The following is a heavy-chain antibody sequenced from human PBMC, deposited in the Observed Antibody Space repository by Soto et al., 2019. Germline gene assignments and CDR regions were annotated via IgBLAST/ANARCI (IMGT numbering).Heavy chain of an antibody. CDR2: FIPVYRTL. Sequence: ASVKVSCKASGGSFGKSAINWVRETPGQGLEWLGGFIPVYRTLNYAQKFQGRVTITADESTGTAYMTLSSLASDDTAVYYCATGVIWIGYFTVDSWGQGTRVTVSS. CDR3: ATGVIWIGYFTVDS. CDR1: GGSFGKSA. D-gene: IGHD3-3*01. J-gene: IGHJ4*02. V-gene: IGHV1-69*13.